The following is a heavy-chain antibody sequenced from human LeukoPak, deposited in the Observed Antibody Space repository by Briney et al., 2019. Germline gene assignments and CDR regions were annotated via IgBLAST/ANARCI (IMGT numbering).Heavy chain of an antibody. J-gene: IGHJ4*02. Sequence: SVKVSCKASGGTFSSYAISWVRQAPGQGLEWMGRIIPILGIANYAQKFQGRVTITTDESTSTAYMELSSLRSEDTAVYYCARALPYCSSTSCPLDYWGQGTLVTVSS. D-gene: IGHD2-2*01. CDR1: GGTFSSYA. CDR3: ARALPYCSSTSCPLDY. CDR2: IIPILGIA. V-gene: IGHV1-69*04.